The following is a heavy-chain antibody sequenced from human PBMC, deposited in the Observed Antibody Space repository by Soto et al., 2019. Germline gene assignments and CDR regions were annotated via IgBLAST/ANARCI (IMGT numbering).Heavy chain of an antibody. Sequence: GASVKVSCKASGYTFTSYGISWVRQAPGQGLEWMGWISAYNGNTNYAQKLQGRVTMTTDTSTSTAYMELRSLRSDDTAVYYCARAERVGYCSGGSCHKFDYWGQGTLVTVSS. CDR3: ARAERVGYCSGGSCHKFDY. CDR1: GYTFTSYG. D-gene: IGHD2-15*01. J-gene: IGHJ4*02. V-gene: IGHV1-18*01. CDR2: ISAYNGNT.